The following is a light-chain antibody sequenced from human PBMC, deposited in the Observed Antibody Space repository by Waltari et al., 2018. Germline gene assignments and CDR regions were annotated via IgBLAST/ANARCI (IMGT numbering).Light chain of an antibody. CDR3: SSYTSSNTWV. V-gene: IGLV2-14*01. CDR2: DVT. CDR1: SSDIGGYNY. Sequence: QSALTQPASVSGSPGQSLTISCIGTSSDIGGYNYVPWYQQHPGKAPKVMIYDVTKRPSGVSNRFSGSKSGSTASLTISGLQAEDEADYYCSSYTSSNTWVFGGGTKLTVL. J-gene: IGLJ3*02.